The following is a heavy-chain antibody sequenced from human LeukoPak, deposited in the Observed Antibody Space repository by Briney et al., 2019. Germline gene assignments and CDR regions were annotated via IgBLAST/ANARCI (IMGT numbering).Heavy chain of an antibody. CDR2: ISGYKGNT. CDR1: GFTFTGYY. V-gene: IGHV1-18*04. Sequence: ASVKVSCKASGFTFTGYYFHWVRQAPGQGLEWMGWISGYKGNTDYAQKFQGRVTMTTDTSTNTAYMELRSLRSDDTAVYYCARGYYDSGGYYYYYYGMDVWGQGTTVTVSS. D-gene: IGHD3-22*01. J-gene: IGHJ6*02. CDR3: ARGYYDSGGYYYYYYGMDV.